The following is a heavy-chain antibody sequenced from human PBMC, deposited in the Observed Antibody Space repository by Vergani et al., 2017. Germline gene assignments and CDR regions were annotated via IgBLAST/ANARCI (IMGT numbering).Heavy chain of an antibody. J-gene: IGHJ4*02. D-gene: IGHD3-16*01. CDR2: IKSKTDGGTT. V-gene: IGHV3-15*01. Sequence: EVQLVESGGGLVKPGGSLRLSCAASGFTFSNAWMSWVRQAPGKGLEWVGRIKSKTDGGTTDYAAPVKGRFTISRDDSKNTLYLQMNSLKTEDTAVYYCAVTYYDYVWGSSPPDYWGQGTLVTVSS. CDR3: AVTYYDYVWGSSPPDY. CDR1: GFTFSNAW.